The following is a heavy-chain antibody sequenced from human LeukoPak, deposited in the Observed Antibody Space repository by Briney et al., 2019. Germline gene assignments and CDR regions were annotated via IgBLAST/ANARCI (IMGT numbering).Heavy chain of an antibody. D-gene: IGHD3-22*01. CDR3: ARGRRTMIVVPRSHFDL. Sequence: PGGSLRLSCAASGFTFSNYAMSWVRQAPEKGLEWVSTISDYGGGTFYTDSVKGRFTISRDNSKNTLYLQMNSLRAEDTAVYYCARGRRTMIVVPRSHFDLWGRGTLVTVSS. V-gene: IGHV3-23*01. J-gene: IGHJ2*01. CDR1: GFTFSNYA. CDR2: ISDYGGGT.